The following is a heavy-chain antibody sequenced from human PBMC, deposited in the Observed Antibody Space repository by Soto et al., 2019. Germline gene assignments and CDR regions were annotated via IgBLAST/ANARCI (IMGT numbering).Heavy chain of an antibody. CDR1: GFTFSSYA. J-gene: IGHJ2*01. Sequence: EVQLLESGGGLVQPGGSLRLSCAASGFTFSSYAMSWVRQAPGKGLEWVSAISGSGGSTYYADSVKGRFTISRDNSKNTLYLQMNSLRAEDTAVYYCAKDWALYYYDSSGYMGPGWYFDLWGRGTLVTVSS. CDR2: ISGSGGST. D-gene: IGHD3-22*01. CDR3: AKDWALYYYDSSGYMGPGWYFDL. V-gene: IGHV3-23*01.